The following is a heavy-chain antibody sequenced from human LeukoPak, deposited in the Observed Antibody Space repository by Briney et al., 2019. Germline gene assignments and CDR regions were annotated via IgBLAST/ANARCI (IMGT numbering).Heavy chain of an antibody. D-gene: IGHD3-22*01. CDR1: GFTFSSYW. V-gene: IGHV3-74*01. CDR2: IKSDGST. J-gene: IGHJ1*01. CDR3: ARAPSEIGGYYPEYFRH. Sequence: GGSLRLSCAASGFTFSSYWMHWVRQAPGKGLVWVSRIKSDGSTNYADSVKGRFTISRDNAKNTVSLQMNSLRAEDTGVYYCARAPSEIGGYYPEYFRHWGQGILVTVSS.